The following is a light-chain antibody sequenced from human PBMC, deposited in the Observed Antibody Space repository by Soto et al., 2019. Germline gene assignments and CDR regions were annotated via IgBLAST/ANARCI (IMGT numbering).Light chain of an antibody. CDR2: GAS. CDR1: QSVSSN. J-gene: IGKJ5*01. V-gene: IGKV3-15*01. Sequence: EIVMTQYTATLSVSPGERATLSCRASQSVSSNVAWYQQKPGQAPRLLIYGASTRATGIPARFSGSGSGTEFTLTISSLQSEDFAVYYCQQYNNWPPTFGQGTRLEIK. CDR3: QQYNNWPPT.